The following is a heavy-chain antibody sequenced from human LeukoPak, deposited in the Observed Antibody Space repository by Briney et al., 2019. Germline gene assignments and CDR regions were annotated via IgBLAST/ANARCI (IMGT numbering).Heavy chain of an antibody. J-gene: IGHJ5*02. D-gene: IGHD6-19*01. CDR3: ARAFSSGWYLLGDWFDP. CDR1: GFTFSSYW. V-gene: IGHV3-7*01. Sequence: GGSLRLSCAASGFTFSSYWMSCVRQAPGKGLEWVATIHEDGSDKYYVDSVKGRFTISRDNVKNSLYLQMNSLRAEDTAVYYCARAFSSGWYLLGDWFDPWGQGTLVTVSS. CDR2: IHEDGSDK.